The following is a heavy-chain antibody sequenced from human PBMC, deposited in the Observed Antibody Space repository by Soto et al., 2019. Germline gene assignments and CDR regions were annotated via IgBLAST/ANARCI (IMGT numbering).Heavy chain of an antibody. V-gene: IGHV3-7*01. CDR3: ARDFPFYYGRYV. Sequence: GESLRLSCASSGFTIRSSWMGWVRQAPGKGLEWVPNIKQEGGERNYLDSVKGRFTISRDNAENSLFLQMNSLTAEDTAVYDCARDFPFYYGRYVWGQGTTFTVSS. CDR2: IKQEGGER. D-gene: IGHD3-10*01. CDR1: GFTIRSSW. J-gene: IGHJ6*02.